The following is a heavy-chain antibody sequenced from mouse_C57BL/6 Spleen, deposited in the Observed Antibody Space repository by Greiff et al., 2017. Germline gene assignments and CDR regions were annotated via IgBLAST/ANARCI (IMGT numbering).Heavy chain of an antibody. CDR2: INPSSGYT. D-gene: IGHD1-1*01. J-gene: IGHJ3*01. Sequence: VQLQQPGAELAKPGASVKLSCKASGYTFTSYWMHWVKQRPGQGLEWIGNINPSSGYTKYNQKFKDKATLTADKSSSTAYMQLSRLTYEDSAVYYCARSNCDSSPAWFAYWGQGTLVTGSA. CDR3: ARSNCDSSPAWFAY. V-gene: IGHV1-7*01. CDR1: GYTFTSYW.